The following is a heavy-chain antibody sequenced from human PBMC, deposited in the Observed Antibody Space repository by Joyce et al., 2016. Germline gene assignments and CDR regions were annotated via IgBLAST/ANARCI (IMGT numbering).Heavy chain of an antibody. J-gene: IGHJ4*02. Sequence: EVQLVQSGAEVKKPGESLKISCKGSGYNLTNYWVGWVRQLPGRGLAWMGIIYPGDSNTRYSPSFQGQVTFSADKSHGAAYLQWSSLKASDTAIYYCARHETLPSQTAMIPGYFDYWGQGTLVTVSS. CDR3: ARHETLPSQTAMIPGYFDY. CDR1: GYNLTNYW. D-gene: IGHD5-18*01. CDR2: IYPGDSNT. V-gene: IGHV5-51*01.